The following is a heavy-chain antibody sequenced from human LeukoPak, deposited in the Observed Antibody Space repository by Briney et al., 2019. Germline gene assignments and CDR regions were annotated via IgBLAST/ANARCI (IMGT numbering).Heavy chain of an antibody. CDR3: ARDLTGYCSSISCYLYYFDY. CDR2: INPNSGGT. J-gene: IGHJ4*02. D-gene: IGHD2-2*03. V-gene: IGHV1-2*02. CDR1: GYTFTGCY. Sequence: ASVKVSCKASGYTFTGCYMHWVRQAPGQGLEWMGWINPNSGGTNYAQKFQGRVTMTRDTSISTAYMELSRLRSDDTAVYYCARDLTGYCSSISCYLYYFDYWGQGTLDTVSS.